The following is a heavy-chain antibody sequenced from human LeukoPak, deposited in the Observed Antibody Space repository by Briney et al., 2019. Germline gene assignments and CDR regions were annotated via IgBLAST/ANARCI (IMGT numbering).Heavy chain of an antibody. J-gene: IGHJ3*02. CDR3: AKDGGYYDSSGAAYAFDI. D-gene: IGHD3-22*01. Sequence: GGSLRLSCAASGFTFSSCGMHWVRQAPGKGLEWVAFIRYDGSNKYYADSVKGRFTISRDNSKNTLYLQMNSLRAEDTAVYYCAKDGGYYDSSGAAYAFDIWGQGTMVTVSS. V-gene: IGHV3-30*02. CDR1: GFTFSSCG. CDR2: IRYDGSNK.